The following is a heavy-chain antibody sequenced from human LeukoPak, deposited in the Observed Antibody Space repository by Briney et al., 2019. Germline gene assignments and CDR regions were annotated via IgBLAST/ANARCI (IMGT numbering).Heavy chain of an antibody. J-gene: IGHJ4*02. D-gene: IGHD6-19*01. Sequence: ASVKVSCKTSGYSFTGHNINWVRQATGQGLEWMGWVSPSSGNTAYAQKFQGRVTMTRDTSISTAYMELSSLTSEDTAVYYCARGHPGYASGWPDYWGQGTLVTVSS. CDR3: ARGHPGYASGWPDY. V-gene: IGHV1-8*01. CDR1: GYSFTGHN. CDR2: VSPSSGNT.